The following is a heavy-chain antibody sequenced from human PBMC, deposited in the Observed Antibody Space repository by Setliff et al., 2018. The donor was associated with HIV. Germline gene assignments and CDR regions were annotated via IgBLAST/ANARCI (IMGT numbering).Heavy chain of an antibody. CDR3: ARGLRQNRSNSDVFDV. CDR1: GYTFTTYD. V-gene: IGHV1-8*02. Sequence: SVKVSCKASGYTFTTYDINWLRQATGQGLEWMGWMNPNSGNTGYAEGFQGRVTMTRDTSISTVYRELTSLRSEDMAVYYCARGLRQNRSNSDVFDVWGQGTVVTVSS. D-gene: IGHD4-4*01. J-gene: IGHJ3*01. CDR2: MNPNSGNT.